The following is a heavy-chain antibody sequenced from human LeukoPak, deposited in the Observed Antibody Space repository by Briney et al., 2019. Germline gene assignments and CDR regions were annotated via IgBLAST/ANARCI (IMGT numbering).Heavy chain of an antibody. CDR3: AKAGRRYGDRGSFDS. J-gene: IGHJ4*02. D-gene: IGHD4-17*01. V-gene: IGHV3-30*18. CDR1: GFNFGEFW. CDR2: ISFDGNIK. Sequence: PGGSLRLSCAASGFNFGEFWMAWVRQTPGKGLEWVAVISFDGNIKYYADSAKGRFTISRDNSKNTLYLQMSSLRVEDTAVFYCAKAGRRYGDRGSFDSWGQGTLVTVSS.